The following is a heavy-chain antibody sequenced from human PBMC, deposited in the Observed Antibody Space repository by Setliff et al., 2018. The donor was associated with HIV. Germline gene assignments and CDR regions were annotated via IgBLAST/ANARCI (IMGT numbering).Heavy chain of an antibody. Sequence: VKASCKASGYSFTTYSTNWLRQAPGQGPEWMGWIHTSTGKPTYVRDFTGRFVFSLDTSVNTAFLQISDLKTEDTAVYYCARNSPFPPSSGAHFDFWGPGTLVTVSS. CDR3: ARNSPFPPSSGAHFDF. J-gene: IGHJ4*02. CDR2: IHTSTGKP. CDR1: GYSFTTYS. D-gene: IGHD3-22*01. V-gene: IGHV7-4-1*02.